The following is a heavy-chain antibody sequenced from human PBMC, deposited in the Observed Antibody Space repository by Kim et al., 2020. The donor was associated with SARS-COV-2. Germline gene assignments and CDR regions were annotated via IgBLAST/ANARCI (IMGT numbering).Heavy chain of an antibody. CDR2: IDPDTGGT. J-gene: IGHJ5*02. CDR3: SRDRDKKWYGGLGS. Sequence: ASVKVSCEASGYTFIGQYIHWLRQAPGRGLEWMGWIDPDTGGTGYAQRFQGRVTLTRDTSISSASMVVSSLRYDYTAIYYCSRDRDKKWYGGLGSWGQGT. D-gene: IGHD4-17*01. CDR1: GYTFIGQY. V-gene: IGHV1-2*02.